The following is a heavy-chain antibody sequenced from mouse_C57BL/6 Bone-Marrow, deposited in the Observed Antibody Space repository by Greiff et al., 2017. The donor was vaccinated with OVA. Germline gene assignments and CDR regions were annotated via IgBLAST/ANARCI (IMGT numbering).Heavy chain of an antibody. J-gene: IGHJ4*01. V-gene: IGHV5-12*01. CDR1: GFTFSDYY. Sequence: EVQRVESGGGLVQPGGSLKLSCAASGFTFSDYYMYWVRQTPEKRLEWVAYISNGGGSTYYPDTVKGRFTISRDNAKNTLYLQMSRLKFEDTAMYYCAREGVWGQGTSVTVSS. CDR2: ISNGGGST. CDR3: AREGV.